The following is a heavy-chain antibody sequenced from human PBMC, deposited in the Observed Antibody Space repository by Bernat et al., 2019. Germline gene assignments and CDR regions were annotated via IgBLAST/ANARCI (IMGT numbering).Heavy chain of an antibody. CDR1: GGSISSSSYY. CDR2: IYYSGST. V-gene: IGHV4-39*01. CDR3: ARRTYYYDSSGYYVFDY. J-gene: IGHJ4*02. D-gene: IGHD3-22*01. Sequence: QLQLQESGPGLVKPSETLSLTCTVSGGSISSSSYYWGWIRQPPGKELEWIGSIYYSGSTYYNPSLKSRVTISVDTSKNQFSLKLSSVTAADTAVYYCARRTYYYDSSGYYVFDYWGQGTLVTVSS.